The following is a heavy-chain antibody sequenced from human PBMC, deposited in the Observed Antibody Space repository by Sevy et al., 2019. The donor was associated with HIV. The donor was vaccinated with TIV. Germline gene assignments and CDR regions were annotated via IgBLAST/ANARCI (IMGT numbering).Heavy chain of an antibody. V-gene: IGHV1-69*06. J-gene: IGHJ6*03. CDR2: IIPIFGTA. CDR1: GGTFSSYA. D-gene: IGHD3-3*01. CDR3: ARGNVGTSPWSGYYYYYYMDV. Sequence: ASVKVSCKASGGTFSSYAISWVRQAPGQGLEWMGGIIPIFGTANYAQKFQGRVTITADKSTSTAYMELSSLRSEDTAVYYCARGNVGTSPWSGYYYYYYMDVWGKGTTVSVSS.